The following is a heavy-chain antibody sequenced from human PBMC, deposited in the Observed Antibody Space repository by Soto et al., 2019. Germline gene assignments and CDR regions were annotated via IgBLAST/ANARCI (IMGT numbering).Heavy chain of an antibody. CDR3: AIHYDFWSGNAFEI. V-gene: IGHV1-18*01. D-gene: IGHD3-3*01. Sequence: ASVKVSCKASGYTFTSYGISWVRQAPGQGLEWMGWISAYNGNTNYAQKLQGRVTMTTDTSTSTAYMELRSLRSDDTAVYYCAIHYDFWSGNAFEIWGQGTMVTVSS. CDR1: GYTFTSYG. J-gene: IGHJ3*02. CDR2: ISAYNGNT.